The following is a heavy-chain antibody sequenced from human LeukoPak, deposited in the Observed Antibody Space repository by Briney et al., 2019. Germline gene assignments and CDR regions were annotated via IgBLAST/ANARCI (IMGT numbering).Heavy chain of an antibody. J-gene: IGHJ4*02. V-gene: IGHV3-33*06. CDR1: GFTFSSYG. CDR2: IWYDGSNK. Sequence: GRSLRLSCAASGFTFSSYGMHWVRQAPGKGLEWVAVIWYDGSNKYYADSVKGRFTISRDNSKNTLYLQMNSLRAEDTAVYYCAKPFGGWYSSGWYGDYWGQGTLVTVSS. CDR3: AKPFGGWYSSGWYGDY. D-gene: IGHD6-19*01.